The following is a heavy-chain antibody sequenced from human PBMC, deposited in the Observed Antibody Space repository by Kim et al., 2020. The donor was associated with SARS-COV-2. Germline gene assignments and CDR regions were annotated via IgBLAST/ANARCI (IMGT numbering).Heavy chain of an antibody. V-gene: IGHV1-69*01. D-gene: IGHD3-10*01. Sequence: NSVKKLQGKVTITADEATSTAYMELSSLRSEDTAVYYCARDKKGSGSYDYWGQGTLVTVSS. J-gene: IGHJ4*02. CDR3: ARDKKGSGSYDY.